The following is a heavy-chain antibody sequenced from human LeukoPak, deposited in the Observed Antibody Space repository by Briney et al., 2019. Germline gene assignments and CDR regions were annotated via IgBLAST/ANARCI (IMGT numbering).Heavy chain of an antibody. V-gene: IGHV3-23*01. J-gene: IGHJ4*02. CDR3: AVWFGELSNYFDY. CDR2: ISGSGGST. CDR1: GFTFSSYA. Sequence: GGSLRLSCAASGFTFSSYAMSWVRQAPGKGLEWVSAISGSGGSTYYADSVKGRFTISRDNSKNTLSLQMNSLRAEDTAVYYCAVWFGELSNYFDYWGKGTLVTVSS. D-gene: IGHD3-10*01.